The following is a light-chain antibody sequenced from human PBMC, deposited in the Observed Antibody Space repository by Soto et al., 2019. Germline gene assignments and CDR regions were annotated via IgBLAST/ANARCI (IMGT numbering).Light chain of an antibody. Sequence: TVFKQAPGTLSPSLGQRATLSGSASPTVSTHYLARYKPNPGQAPSLLIYGASNRATGIPDRFSATGSGTDFTLSIRRLEPEDFAVYYCQLSRSSGTFGQRTKVDI. CDR2: GAS. CDR1: PTVSTHY. V-gene: IGKV3-20*01. CDR3: QLSRSSGT. J-gene: IGKJ1*01.